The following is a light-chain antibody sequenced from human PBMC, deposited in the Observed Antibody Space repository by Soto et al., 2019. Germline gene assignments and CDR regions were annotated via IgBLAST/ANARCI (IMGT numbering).Light chain of an antibody. Sequence: AIQLTQSPSSLSATVGDRVTITCRASQGISSALAWYQQKPGKAPKVLIYDASSLLSGVSSRFSGTGSGTDFTFFFNSLQPEDFATYYCQQFNSYPLTFGGGTKVDIK. CDR2: DAS. J-gene: IGKJ4*01. V-gene: IGKV1-13*02. CDR3: QQFNSYPLT. CDR1: QGISSA.